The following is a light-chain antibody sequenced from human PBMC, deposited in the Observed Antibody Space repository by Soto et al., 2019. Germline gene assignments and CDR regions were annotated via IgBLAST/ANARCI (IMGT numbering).Light chain of an antibody. J-gene: IGLJ2*01. CDR1: SSDVGAYNY. V-gene: IGLV2-14*01. CDR3: SSYTRSTTLVV. CDR2: DVT. Sequence: QSALTQPASVSGSPGQSITISCTGTSSDVGAYNYVSWYQQHPGKAPKLMIYDVTNRPSGVSSRFSGSKSGNTASLTISGLQAEDEADYSCSSYTRSTTLVVFGGGTKLTVL.